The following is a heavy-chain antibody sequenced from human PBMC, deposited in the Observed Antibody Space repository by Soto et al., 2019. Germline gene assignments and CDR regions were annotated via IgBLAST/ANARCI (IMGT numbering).Heavy chain of an antibody. J-gene: IGHJ2*01. CDR3: ARDPRSSWYSGWYFDL. V-gene: IGHV1-69*05. D-gene: IGHD6-13*01. Sequence: VNVSCKASGGTFSSYAISWVRQAPGQGLEWMGGIIPIFGTANYAQKFQGRVTITRDTSASTAYMELSSLRSEDTAVYYCARDPRSSWYSGWYFDLWGRGTLVTVSS. CDR1: GGTFSSYA. CDR2: IIPIFGTA.